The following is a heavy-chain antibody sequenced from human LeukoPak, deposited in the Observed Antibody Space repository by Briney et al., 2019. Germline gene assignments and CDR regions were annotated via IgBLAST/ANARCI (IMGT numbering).Heavy chain of an antibody. D-gene: IGHD3-22*01. J-gene: IGHJ4*02. CDR3: ARGEDYYDSSGYLYPLFFDY. CDR2: IYYSGST. CDR1: GGSISSSSYY. Sequence: PSETLFLTCTVSGGSISSSSYYWGWIRQPPGKGLEWIGSIYYSGSTYYNPSLKSRITISVDTSKNQFSLKLSSVTAADTAVYYCARGEDYYDSSGYLYPLFFDYWGQGTLVTVSS. V-gene: IGHV4-39*07.